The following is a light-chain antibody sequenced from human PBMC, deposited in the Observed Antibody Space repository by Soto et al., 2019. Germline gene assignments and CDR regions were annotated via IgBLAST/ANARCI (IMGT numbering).Light chain of an antibody. CDR2: DAS. Sequence: DIQMTQSPSTLSASVGDRVTITCRASQSISEWLAWYQQKPGKAPKLLIFDASSLESGVPSRFSGSGSGTEFALTISSLQPEDFATYYCHQYKTYPWTFGQGTKVDIK. J-gene: IGKJ1*01. CDR1: QSISEW. V-gene: IGKV1-5*01. CDR3: HQYKTYPWT.